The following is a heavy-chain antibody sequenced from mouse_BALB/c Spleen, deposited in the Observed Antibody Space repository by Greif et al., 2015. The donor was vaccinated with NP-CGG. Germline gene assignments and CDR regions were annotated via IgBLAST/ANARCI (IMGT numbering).Heavy chain of an antibody. V-gene: IGHV1-18*01. CDR3: ARKKYGNYDYYAMDY. J-gene: IGHJ4*01. D-gene: IGHD2-10*02. CDR2: INPYNGGT. Sequence: VQLQQSGPELVKPGASMKISCKASGYSFTGYTMNWVKQSHGENLEWIGLINPYNGGTSYNQKFKGKATLTVDKSSSTAYMELLSLTSEDSAVYYCARKKYGNYDYYAMDYWGQGTSVTVSA. CDR1: GYSFTGYT.